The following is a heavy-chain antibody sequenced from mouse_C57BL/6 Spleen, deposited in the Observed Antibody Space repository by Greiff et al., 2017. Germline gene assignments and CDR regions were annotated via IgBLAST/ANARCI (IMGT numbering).Heavy chain of an antibody. CDR2: IYPGSGST. CDR1: GYTFTSYW. D-gene: IGHD2-3*01. V-gene: IGHV1-55*01. Sequence: QVQLQQPGAELVKPGASVKMSCTASGYTFTSYWLTCVKQRPGQGLEWIGDIYPGSGSTNYNEKLKSKATLTVETSSSTAKMQRSSLTSEDSAVYYWARANDGYYWYFDVWGKGTTVTGSS. CDR3: ARANDGYYWYFDV. J-gene: IGHJ1*03.